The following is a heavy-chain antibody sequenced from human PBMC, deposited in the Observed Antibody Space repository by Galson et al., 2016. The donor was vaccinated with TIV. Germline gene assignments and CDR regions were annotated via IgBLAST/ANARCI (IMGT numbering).Heavy chain of an antibody. V-gene: IGHV3-23*01. CDR3: AKPGKSGDYSWDAFDI. J-gene: IGHJ3*02. Sequence: SLRLSCAASGFTFSGYVMSWVRQAPGKGLEWVSTVSLSGGTTHYADSVKGRFTISRDNARYTLYLQMNSLRAEDTAIYYCAKPGKSGDYSWDAFDIWGQGTLVIVSS. CDR1: GFTFSGYV. D-gene: IGHD1-26*01. CDR2: VSLSGGTT.